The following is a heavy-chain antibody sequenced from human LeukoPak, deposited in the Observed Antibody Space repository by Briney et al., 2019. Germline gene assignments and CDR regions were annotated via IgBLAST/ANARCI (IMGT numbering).Heavy chain of an antibody. CDR2: IYYSGST. J-gene: IGHJ4*02. Sequence: KSSETLSLTWTVSGGSISSGGYYWSWIRQHPGKGLEWIGYIYYSGSTYYNPSLQSRVTISVDTSKNQFSLKLSSVTAADTAVYYCARGRRYSYGDWGQGTLVTVSS. CDR1: GGSISSGGYY. CDR3: ARGRRYSYGD. V-gene: IGHV4-31*02. D-gene: IGHD5-18*01.